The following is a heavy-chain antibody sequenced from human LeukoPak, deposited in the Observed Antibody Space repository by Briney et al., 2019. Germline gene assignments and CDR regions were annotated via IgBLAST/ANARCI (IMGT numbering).Heavy chain of an antibody. D-gene: IGHD3-16*02. V-gene: IGHV4-59*01. J-gene: IGHJ4*02. CDR1: GGSISTYY. Sequence: PSETLTLTCTVSGGSISTYYWSWIRQPPGKGLEWIGYISYSGSTNYNPSLKSRVTISVDTSENQFSLKLNSVTAADTAVYYCARYIWGSYPTFEDYWGQGSLVTVSS. CDR3: ARYIWGSYPTFEDY. CDR2: ISYSGST.